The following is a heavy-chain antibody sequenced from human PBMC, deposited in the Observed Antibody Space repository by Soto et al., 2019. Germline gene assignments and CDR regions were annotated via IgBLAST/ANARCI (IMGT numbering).Heavy chain of an antibody. CDR1: GGSISSYY. V-gene: IGHV4-59*08. CDR2: IYNYGYT. J-gene: IGHJ4*02. Sequence: SETLSLTCTVSGGSISSYYWSWIRQSPGSGLEWIGFIYNYGYTNYNPSLKSRVIISLDTSNNQFSLRLSSVTAADTAVYYCARHPTTYYDILTGYYPATDFDYWGQGTLVTVSS. D-gene: IGHD3-9*01. CDR3: ARHPTTYYDILTGYYPATDFDY.